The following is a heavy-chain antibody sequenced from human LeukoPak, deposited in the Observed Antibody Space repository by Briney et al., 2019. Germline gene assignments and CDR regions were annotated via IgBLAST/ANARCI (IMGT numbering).Heavy chain of an antibody. V-gene: IGHV3-9*01. CDR2: ISWNSGSI. Sequence: GRSLRLSCAASGFTFDDYAMHWVRQAPGKGLEWVSGISWNSGSIGYADSVKGRFTISRDNAKNSLYLQMNSLRAEDTALYYCAKGYYDSSGYYYNDAFDIWGQGTMVTVS. J-gene: IGHJ3*02. CDR1: GFTFDDYA. CDR3: AKGYYDSSGYYYNDAFDI. D-gene: IGHD3-22*01.